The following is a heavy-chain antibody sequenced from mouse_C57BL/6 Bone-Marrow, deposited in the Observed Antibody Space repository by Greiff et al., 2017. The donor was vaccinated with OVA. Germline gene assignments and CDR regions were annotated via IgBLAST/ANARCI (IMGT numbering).Heavy chain of an antibody. V-gene: IGHV5-17*01. Sequence: EVKLVESGGGLVKPGGSLKLSCAASGFTFSDYGMHWVRQAPEKGLEWVAYISSGSSTIFYADTVKGRFTISRDNAKNTQFLQMTSLRSEDTDMYCCARTSITVVPYFDYWGQGTTLTVSS. CDR1: GFTFSDYG. J-gene: IGHJ2*01. CDR2: ISSGSSTI. CDR3: ARTSITVVPYFDY. D-gene: IGHD1-1*01.